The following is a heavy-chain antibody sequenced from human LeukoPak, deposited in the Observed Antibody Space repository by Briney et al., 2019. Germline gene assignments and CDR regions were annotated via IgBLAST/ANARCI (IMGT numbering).Heavy chain of an antibody. V-gene: IGHV4-39*07. Sequence: NASETLSLTCTVSGGSISSSSYYWGWIRQPPGKGLEWIGSIYYSGSTYYNPSLKSRVTISVDTSKNQFSLKLSSVTAADTAVYYCARSRYFDWLLSNWFDPWGQGTLVTVSS. CDR2: IYYSGST. J-gene: IGHJ5*02. CDR1: GGSISSSSYY. CDR3: ARSRYFDWLLSNWFDP. D-gene: IGHD3-9*01.